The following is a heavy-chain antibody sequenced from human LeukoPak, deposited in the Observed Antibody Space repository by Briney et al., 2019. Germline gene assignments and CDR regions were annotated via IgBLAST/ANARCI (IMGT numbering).Heavy chain of an antibody. V-gene: IGHV5-51*01. CDR2: IFPGDSDT. CDR3: VRDRNGRYAFDI. CDR1: EDTFNNYW. J-gene: IGHJ3*02. D-gene: IGHD1-14*01. Sequence: GESLKISCEASEDTFNNYWIAWVRQAPGKGLEWVGIIFPGDSDTSYSPSLQGHVTISADKSVSTAYLQWGSLKASDSAMYYCVRDRNGRYAFDIWGLGTRVTVSS.